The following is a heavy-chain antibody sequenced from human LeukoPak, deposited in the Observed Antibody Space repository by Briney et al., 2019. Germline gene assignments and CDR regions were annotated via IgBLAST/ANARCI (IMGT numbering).Heavy chain of an antibody. Sequence: GASVKVSCKASGYTFTSYAMHWVRQAPGQRLEWMGWINAGNGNTKYSQEFQGRVTITRDTSASTAYMELSSLRSEDMAVYYCPRDSGYDRFFDYWGQGTLVTVSS. CDR3: PRDSGYDRFFDY. D-gene: IGHD5-12*01. CDR1: GYTFTSYA. J-gene: IGHJ4*02. CDR2: INAGNGNT. V-gene: IGHV1-3*03.